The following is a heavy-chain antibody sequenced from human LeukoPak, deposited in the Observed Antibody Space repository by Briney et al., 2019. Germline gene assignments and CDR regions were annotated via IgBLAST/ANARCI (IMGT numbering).Heavy chain of an antibody. CDR2: IIPIFGTA. D-gene: IGHD2-2*01. CDR1: GGTFSSYA. J-gene: IGHJ4*02. Sequence: GASVKVSCKASGGTFSSYAISWVRQAPGQGLEWMGGIIPIFGTANYAQKFQGRVTITADESTSTAYMELSSLRSEDTAVYYCASLRAPDTVVVPAAPLDFDYWGQGTLVTVSS. V-gene: IGHV1-69*13. CDR3: ASLRAPDTVVVPAAPLDFDY.